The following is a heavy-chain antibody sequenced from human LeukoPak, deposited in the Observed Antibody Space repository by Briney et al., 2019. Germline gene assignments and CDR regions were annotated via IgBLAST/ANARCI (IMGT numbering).Heavy chain of an antibody. CDR3: ARGWRLGELSFSYFDY. CDR2: IYYSGST. D-gene: IGHD3-16*02. Sequence: SQTLSLTCTVSGGSISSGGYYWSWLRQHPGKGLEWIGYIYYSGSTYYNPSLKSRVTISVDTSKNQFSLKLSSVTAADTAVYYCARGWRLGELSFSYFDYWGQGTLVTVSS. V-gene: IGHV4-31*03. CDR1: GGSISSGGYY. J-gene: IGHJ4*02.